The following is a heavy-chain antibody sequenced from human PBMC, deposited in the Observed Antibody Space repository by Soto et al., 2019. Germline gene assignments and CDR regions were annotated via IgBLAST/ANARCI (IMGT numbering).Heavy chain of an antibody. V-gene: IGHV4-39*01. D-gene: IGHD4-17*01. CDR1: GGSISSSSSY. J-gene: IGHJ5*02. Sequence: QLQLQESGPGLVKPSETLSLTCTVSGGSISSSSSYWGWIRQPPGKGMEWIGYIYYSGSTNYNPSLKSRVAISVDPSKNQFSLKLNSVTAADTAVYSCARPPRGAATVTSVINWFDPWGQGALVTVSS. CDR3: ARPPRGAATVTSVINWFDP. CDR2: IYYSGST.